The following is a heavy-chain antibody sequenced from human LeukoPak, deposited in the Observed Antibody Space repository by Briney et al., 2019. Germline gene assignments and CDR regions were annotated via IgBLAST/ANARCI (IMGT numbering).Heavy chain of an antibody. CDR2: IWYDGSNK. J-gene: IGHJ4*02. V-gene: IGHV3-33*01. Sequence: GGSLRLSCAASGFTFSSCGMHWVRQAPGKGLEWVAVIWYDGSNKYYADSVKGRFTISRDNSKNTLYLQMNSLRAEDTAVYYCARETGDYYFDYWGQGTLVTVSS. CDR3: ARETGDYYFDY. D-gene: IGHD4-17*01. CDR1: GFTFSSCG.